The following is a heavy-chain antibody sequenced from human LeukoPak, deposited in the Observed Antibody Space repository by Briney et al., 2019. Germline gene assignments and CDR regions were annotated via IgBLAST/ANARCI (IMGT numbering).Heavy chain of an antibody. V-gene: IGHV3-21*01. CDR2: ISSSSSYI. CDR1: GFTVSNYY. D-gene: IGHD6-19*01. Sequence: PGGSLRLSCAASGFTVSNYYMNWVRQAPGKGLEWVSSISSSSSYIYYADSVKGRFTISRDNAKNSLYLQMNSLRAEDTAVYYCARDLSRSEFHCLDYWGQGTLVTVSS. CDR3: ARDLSRSEFHCLDY. J-gene: IGHJ4*02.